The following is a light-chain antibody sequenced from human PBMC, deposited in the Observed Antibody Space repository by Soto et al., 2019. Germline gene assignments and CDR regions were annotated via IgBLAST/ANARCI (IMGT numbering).Light chain of an antibody. CDR3: QQYNNWPYT. J-gene: IGKJ2*01. CDR1: QSVSSN. Sequence: EIVMTQSPATLSVSPGERATLSCRASQSVSSNLAWYQQKPGQAPRLLIYGASTRATGIPARFSGSMSGTEFTLTISSLQSEDFAVYYCQQYNNWPYTFGQGTKLEIK. V-gene: IGKV3-15*01. CDR2: GAS.